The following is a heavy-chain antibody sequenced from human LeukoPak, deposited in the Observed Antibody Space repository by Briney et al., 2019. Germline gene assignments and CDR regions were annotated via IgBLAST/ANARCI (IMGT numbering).Heavy chain of an antibody. CDR1: GFTLSTSW. CDR3: AELGITMIGGV. J-gene: IGHJ6*04. D-gene: IGHD3-10*02. V-gene: IGHV3-7*01. Sequence: GGSLRLSCIASGFTLSTSWMSWVRQAPGKGLEWVANINQDSSEKLYVDSVKGRFTISRDNAKNSLYLQMNSLRAEDTAVYYCAELGITMIGGVWGKGTTVTISS. CDR2: INQDSSEK.